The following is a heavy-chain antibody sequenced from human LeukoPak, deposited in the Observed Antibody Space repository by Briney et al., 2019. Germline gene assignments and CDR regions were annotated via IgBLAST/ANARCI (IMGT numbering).Heavy chain of an antibody. CDR1: GGSISSGGYS. CDR2: IYHSGST. Sequence: SQTLSLTCAVSGGSISSGGYSWSWIRQPPGKGLEWIGYIYHSGSTYYNPSLKSRVTISLDRSKNQFSLKLSSVTAAHTAVHYCATAPLRYPYGWSAFHIWGQGTMVTVSS. CDR3: ATAPLRYPYGWSAFHI. J-gene: IGHJ3*02. D-gene: IGHD3-10*01. V-gene: IGHV4-30-2*01.